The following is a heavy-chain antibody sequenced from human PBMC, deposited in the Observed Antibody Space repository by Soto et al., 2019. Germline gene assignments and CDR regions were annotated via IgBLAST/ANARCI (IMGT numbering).Heavy chain of an antibody. CDR2: IDGDGIST. J-gene: IGHJ2*01. CDR3: ARDQGYRIDL. V-gene: IGHV3-74*01. D-gene: IGHD5-12*01. CDR1: GFAFNTYW. Sequence: EVQLVECGGGLVQPGGSLRLSCAASGFAFNTYWLHWVRQAPGKGLVWVSRIDGDGISTTYADSVKGRFTISRDNAKNTLYLQTNSLRAEDTAMYYCARDQGYRIDLWGRGTLVTVSS.